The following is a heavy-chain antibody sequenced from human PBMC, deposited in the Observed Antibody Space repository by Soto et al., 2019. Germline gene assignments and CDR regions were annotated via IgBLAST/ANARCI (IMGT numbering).Heavy chain of an antibody. D-gene: IGHD6-6*01. Sequence: QLQLQESGPGLVKPSETLSLTCTVSGGSISSSSYYWGWIRQPPGKGLEWIGSIYYSGSTYYNPSLKSRVTISVDTSKNQFSLKLSSVTAADTAVYYCERHLVSSIAAPWWFDPWGQGTLVTVSS. J-gene: IGHJ5*02. V-gene: IGHV4-39*01. CDR1: GGSISSSSYY. CDR3: ERHLVSSIAAPWWFDP. CDR2: IYYSGST.